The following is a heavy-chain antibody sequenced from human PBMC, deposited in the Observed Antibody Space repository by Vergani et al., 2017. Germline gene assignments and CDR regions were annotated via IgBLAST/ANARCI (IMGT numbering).Heavy chain of an antibody. CDR3: AREGYCSGGSCYSCQQTIIYYYYYYGMDV. CDR1: GYTFTSYG. Sequence: QVQLVQSGAEVKKPGASVKVSCKASGYTFTSYGISRVRQAPGQGLEWMGWISAYNGNTNYAQKLQGRVTMTTDTSTSTAYMELRGLRADDTAVYYCAREGYCSGGSCYSCQQTIIYYYYYYGMDVWGQGTTVTVSS. V-gene: IGHV1-18*01. D-gene: IGHD2-15*01. J-gene: IGHJ6*02. CDR2: ISAYNGNT.